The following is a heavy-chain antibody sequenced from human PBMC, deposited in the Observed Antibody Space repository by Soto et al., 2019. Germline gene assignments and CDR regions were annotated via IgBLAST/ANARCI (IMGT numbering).Heavy chain of an antibody. CDR1: GYTFTSYG. V-gene: IGHV1-18*01. Sequence: QVQLVQSGAEVKKPGASVKVSCKASGYTFTSYGISWVRQAPGQGLEWMGWISAYNGNTNYAQKLQGRVTMTPGTSTSTAYMELRSLRSDDTSVYYCARDIKAYYDFWSGYYTGLPTRGLAYWGQGTLVTVSS. J-gene: IGHJ4*02. CDR3: ARDIKAYYDFWSGYYTGLPTRGLAY. D-gene: IGHD3-3*01. CDR2: ISAYNGNT.